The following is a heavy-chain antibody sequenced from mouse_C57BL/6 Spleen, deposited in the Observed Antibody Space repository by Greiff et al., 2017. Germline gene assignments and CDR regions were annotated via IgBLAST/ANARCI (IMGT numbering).Heavy chain of an antibody. V-gene: IGHV1-55*01. Sequence: QVQLQQPGAELVKPGASVKMSCKASGYTFTSYWITWVKQRPGKGLEWIGDIYPGTGSTTYHEKFKSKATLTVDTSSSTAYMQLSSLTYEDSAVSFCARLGYYSNPSWFDDWGQGTTVTVSA. CDR2: IYPGTGST. D-gene: IGHD2-5*01. J-gene: IGHJ3*01. CDR3: ARLGYYSNPSWFDD. CDR1: GYTFTSYW.